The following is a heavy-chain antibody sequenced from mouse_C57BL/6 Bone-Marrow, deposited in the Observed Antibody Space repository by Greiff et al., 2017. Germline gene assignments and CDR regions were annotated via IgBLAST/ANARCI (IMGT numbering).Heavy chain of an antibody. J-gene: IGHJ4*01. V-gene: IGHV1-50*01. CDR1: GYTFTSYW. D-gene: IGHD1-1*01. CDR2: IDPSDSYN. CDR3: ARDLGPIYYYGYYYAMDY. Sequence: VQLQQPGAELVKPGASVKLSCKASGYTFTSYWMQWVKQRPGQGLEWIGEIDPSDSYNNYNQKFKGKATLTVDTSSSTAYKQLSILTSEDSAFYYCARDLGPIYYYGYYYAMDYWGQGTSVTVSS.